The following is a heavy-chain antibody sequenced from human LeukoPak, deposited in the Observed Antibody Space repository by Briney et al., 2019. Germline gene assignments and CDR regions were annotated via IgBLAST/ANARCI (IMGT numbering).Heavy chain of an antibody. CDR3: ARQELGYCSSTSCDHAFDI. CDR1: GYSFTSYW. Sequence: PGGSLRLSCTGSGYSFTSYWIGWVRQMPGKGLEWMGIIYPGDSDTRYSPSFQGQVTISADKSISTAYLQWSSLKASDTAMYYCARQELGYCSSTSCDHAFDIWGQGTMVTVSS. J-gene: IGHJ3*02. CDR2: IYPGDSDT. V-gene: IGHV5-51*01. D-gene: IGHD2-2*01.